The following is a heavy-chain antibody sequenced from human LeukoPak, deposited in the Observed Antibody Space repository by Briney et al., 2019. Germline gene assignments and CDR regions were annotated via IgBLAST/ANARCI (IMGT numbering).Heavy chain of an antibody. J-gene: IGHJ4*02. CDR3: ARAARYCSSTSCYNFFDY. CDR1: GYSISSGYY. Sequence: PSETLSLTCTVSGYSISSGYYWGWIRQPPGQGLEWIGTIYYSGSTYYNPSLKSRVTISVDTSKNQFSLKLNSVTAADTAVYYCARAARYCSSTSCYNFFDYWGQGTLVTVSS. D-gene: IGHD2-2*02. V-gene: IGHV4-38-2*02. CDR2: IYYSGST.